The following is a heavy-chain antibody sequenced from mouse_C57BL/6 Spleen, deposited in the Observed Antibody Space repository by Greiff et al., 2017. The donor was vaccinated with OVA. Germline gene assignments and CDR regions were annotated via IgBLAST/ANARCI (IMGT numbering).Heavy chain of an antibody. D-gene: IGHD2-4*01. Sequence: LQQPGAELVMPGASVKLSCKASGYTFTSYWMHWVKQRPGQGLEWIGEIDPSDSYTNYNQKFKGKSTLTVDKSSSTAYMQLSSLTSEDSAVYYCARSEDYDRGGYFDYWGQGTTLTVSS. J-gene: IGHJ2*01. CDR3: ARSEDYDRGGYFDY. CDR2: IDPSDSYT. V-gene: IGHV1-69*01. CDR1: GYTFTSYW.